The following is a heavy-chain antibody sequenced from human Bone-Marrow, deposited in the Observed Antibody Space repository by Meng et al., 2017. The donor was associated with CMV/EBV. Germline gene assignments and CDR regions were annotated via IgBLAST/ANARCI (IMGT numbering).Heavy chain of an antibody. CDR3: ARGKDTIFGVVLYYYYGMDV. J-gene: IGHJ6*02. CDR1: GCTFSSYA. V-gene: IGHV1-69*10. Sequence: SVKVSCKASGCTFSSYAISWVRQAPGQGLEWMGGIIPNLGIANYAQKLQGRVTITADKSTSTAYMELSSLRSEDTAVYYCARGKDTIFGVVLYYYYGMDVWGQGTTVTVSS. CDR2: IIPNLGIA. D-gene: IGHD3-3*01.